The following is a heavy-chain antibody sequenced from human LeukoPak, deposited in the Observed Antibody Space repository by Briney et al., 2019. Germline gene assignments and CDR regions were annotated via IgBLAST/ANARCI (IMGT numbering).Heavy chain of an antibody. CDR3: ARWYY. J-gene: IGHJ4*02. CDR2: IWFDGSIK. Sequence: GGSLRLSCAASGFTFSSYAMHWVRQAPGKGLEWVAVIWFDGSIKYYADSVKGRFTISRDNSENMLFLQMNSLTAEDTAVYYCARWYYWGQGTLVTVS. CDR1: GFTFSSYA. V-gene: IGHV3-33*08.